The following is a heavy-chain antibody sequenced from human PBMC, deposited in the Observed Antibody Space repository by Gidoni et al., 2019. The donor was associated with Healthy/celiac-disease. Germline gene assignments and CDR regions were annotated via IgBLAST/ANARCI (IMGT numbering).Heavy chain of an antibody. J-gene: IGHJ6*02. V-gene: IGHV4-59*01. CDR1: GGSISSYY. CDR3: ARTPLHLYYYYGMDV. Sequence: QVQLQESGPGLVKPSETLSLTCTVSGGSISSYYWSWIRQPPGKGLEWIGYIYYSGSTNYNPSLKSRVTISVDTSKNQFSLKLSSVTAADTAVYYCARTPLHLYYYYGMDVWGQGTTVTVSS. CDR2: IYYSGST.